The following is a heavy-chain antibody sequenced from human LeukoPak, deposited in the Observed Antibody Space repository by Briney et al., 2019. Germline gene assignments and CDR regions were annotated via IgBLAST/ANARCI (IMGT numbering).Heavy chain of an antibody. Sequence: SDTLSLTCTVSGGSISSYYWSWLRQPPGRGLEGIGYIYYSGCTNYNPSLKSRVTISVDTSKNQFSLKLSSVTAADTAVYYCARGSYYYGSGSYYNKVPNWFDPWGQGTLVTVSS. D-gene: IGHD3-10*01. CDR1: GGSISSYY. CDR3: ARGSYYYGSGSYYNKVPNWFDP. CDR2: IYYSGCT. J-gene: IGHJ5*02. V-gene: IGHV4-59*07.